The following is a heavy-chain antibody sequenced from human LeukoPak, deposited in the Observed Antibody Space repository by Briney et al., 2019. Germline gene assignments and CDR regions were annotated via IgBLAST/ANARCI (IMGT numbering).Heavy chain of an antibody. CDR2: IYCSGTT. Sequence: SETLSLTCTVSGGSISTTSYFWAWIRQPPGEGLEWIGSIYCSGTTYFNSSLKSRLTILVERSKNHFSLKLSSLTVADTALYYCARVYSSTHNWFDTWGQGIQVTVSS. CDR1: GGSISTTSYF. V-gene: IGHV4-39*07. CDR3: ARVYSSTHNWFDT. J-gene: IGHJ5*02. D-gene: IGHD6-19*01.